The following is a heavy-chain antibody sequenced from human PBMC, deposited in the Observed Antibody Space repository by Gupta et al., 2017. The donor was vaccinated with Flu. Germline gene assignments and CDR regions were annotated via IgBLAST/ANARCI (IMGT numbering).Heavy chain of an antibody. J-gene: IGHJ6*03. CDR3: ARDRKGSDYYYYYMDV. Sequence: QVQLLESGPGLVKPSETLSLTCTVSGGSISSYYWSWIRQPPGKGLEWIGYIYYSGSTNYNPSLKSRVTISVDTSKNQFSLKLSSVTAADTAVYYCARDRKGSDYYYYYMDVWGKGTTVTVSS. CDR1: GGSISSYY. V-gene: IGHV4-59*01. CDR2: IYYSGST.